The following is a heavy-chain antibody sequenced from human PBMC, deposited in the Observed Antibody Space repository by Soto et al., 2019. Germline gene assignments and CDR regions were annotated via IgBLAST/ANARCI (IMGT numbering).Heavy chain of an antibody. CDR1: GYTFTGYY. J-gene: IGHJ6*02. Sequence: GASVKVSCKASGYTFTGYYMHWVRQAPGQGLEWMGWINPNSGGTNYAQKFQGWVTMTRDTSISTAYMELSRLRSDDTAVYYCARANYDSSGSVALYYYGMAVWGQGTTVTVSS. V-gene: IGHV1-2*04. CDR2: INPNSGGT. CDR3: ARANYDSSGSVALYYYGMAV. D-gene: IGHD3-22*01.